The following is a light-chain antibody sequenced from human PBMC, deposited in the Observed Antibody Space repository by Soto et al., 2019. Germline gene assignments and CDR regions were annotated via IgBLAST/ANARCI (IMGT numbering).Light chain of an antibody. CDR1: QSVTNPY. Sequence: EIVMTQSPATLSVSPGERATLSCGASQSVTNPYIAWYQQKPGQAPRLLIYDISSRATGIPDRFSGSVSGTDFTLTITRLEPEDFAVFYCQQYGSSEIIFGQGTRLEIK. CDR2: DIS. V-gene: IGKV3D-20*01. CDR3: QQYGSSEII. J-gene: IGKJ5*01.